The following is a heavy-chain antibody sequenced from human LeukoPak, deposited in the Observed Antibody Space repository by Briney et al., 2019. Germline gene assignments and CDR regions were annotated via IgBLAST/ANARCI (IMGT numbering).Heavy chain of an antibody. CDR1: GFTFSSYA. Sequence: GGSLRLSCAASGFTFSSYAMSWVRQAPGKGLEWVSAISGSGGSTYYADSVKGRFTISRDNSKNTLYLQMYSLRAEDTAVYYCAKFVVVVPAAMVAGYFDYWGQGTLVTVSS. CDR3: AKFVVVVPAAMVAGYFDY. D-gene: IGHD2-2*01. CDR2: ISGSGGST. J-gene: IGHJ4*02. V-gene: IGHV3-23*01.